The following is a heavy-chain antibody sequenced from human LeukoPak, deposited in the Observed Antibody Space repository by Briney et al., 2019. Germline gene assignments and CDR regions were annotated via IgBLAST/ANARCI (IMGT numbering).Heavy chain of an antibody. CDR1: GFTFSSYW. J-gene: IGHJ4*02. CDR2: IKQEGSAR. D-gene: IGHD6-13*01. Sequence: GGSLRLSCAASGFTFSSYWMSWVRQAPGKGLEWVANIKQEGSARYYVDSVTGRFTISRDNAMNSLYLQMNSLRVEDTAVYYCARDPGIAAAGTVGYFDSWGQGILVTVSS. CDR3: ARDPGIAAAGTVGYFDS. V-gene: IGHV3-7*01.